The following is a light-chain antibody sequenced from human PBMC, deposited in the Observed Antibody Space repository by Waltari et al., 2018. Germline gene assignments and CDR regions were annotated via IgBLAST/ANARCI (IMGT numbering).Light chain of an antibody. CDR1: SNDVGHYKL. CDR3: CSYTGNSASE. CDR2: EVN. J-gene: IGLJ3*02. V-gene: IGLV2-23*02. Sequence: QSAQTQPASVSGSPGQSITIPCAGTSNDVGHYKLVSLYQQQPGKVPKLLLYEVNKPPSGVSNRVSCAKSANTASLTISGLQAEDEADYYCCSYTGNSASEFGGGTKLIVL.